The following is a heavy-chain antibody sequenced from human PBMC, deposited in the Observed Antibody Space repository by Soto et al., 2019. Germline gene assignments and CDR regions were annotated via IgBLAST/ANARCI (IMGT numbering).Heavy chain of an antibody. V-gene: IGHV3-23*01. CDR2: ISGSGGST. Sequence: PGGSLRLSCAASGFTFSSYAMSWVRQAPGKGLEWVSAISGSGGSTYYADSVKGRFTISRDNSKNTLYLQMNSLRAEDTAVYYCANIAAAGTLAPVDYWGQGTLVTVSS. CDR3: ANIAAAGTLAPVDY. D-gene: IGHD6-13*01. CDR1: GFTFSSYA. J-gene: IGHJ4*02.